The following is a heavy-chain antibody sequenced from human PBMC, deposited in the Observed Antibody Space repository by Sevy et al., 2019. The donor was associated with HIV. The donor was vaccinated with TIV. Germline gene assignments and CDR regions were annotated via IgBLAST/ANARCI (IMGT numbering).Heavy chain of an antibody. CDR1: GYTFTHYW. Sequence: GESLKISCKASGYTFTHYWIDWVRQMPGKGLEWMGIIFPGDSETRYSPSFQGQVTFSADKSITTAYLQWSSLKASDTAMYYCARHPSLSAFDIWGQGTMVTVSS. J-gene: IGHJ3*02. CDR2: IFPGDSET. V-gene: IGHV5-51*01. CDR3: ARHPSLSAFDI.